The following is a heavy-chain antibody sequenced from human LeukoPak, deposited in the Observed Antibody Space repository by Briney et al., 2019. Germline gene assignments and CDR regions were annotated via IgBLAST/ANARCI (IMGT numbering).Heavy chain of an antibody. CDR3: ARVAWDGGQAYGGNRKFDY. V-gene: IGHV4-31*03. CDR1: GGSISSGSYY. J-gene: IGHJ4*02. CDR2: VYFSGST. Sequence: SETLSLTCTVSGGSISSGSYYWSWIRQHPGKGLEWIGYVYFSGSTYYNPSLKSRITISVDTSKNQFSLKLSSVTAADTAVYYCARVAWDGGQAYGGNRKFDYWGQGTLVTVSS. D-gene: IGHD4-23*01.